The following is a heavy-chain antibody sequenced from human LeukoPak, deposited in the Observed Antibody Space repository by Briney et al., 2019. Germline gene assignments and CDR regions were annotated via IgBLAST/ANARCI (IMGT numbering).Heavy chain of an antibody. Sequence: GGSLRLSCAASGFTFSDYYMSWIRQAPGKGLEWVSYISSSGSTIYYADSVKGRFTISRDNAKNSLYLQMNSLRAEDTAVYYCARSMVRGVPASYYYYYMDVWGKGTTVTVSS. J-gene: IGHJ6*03. V-gene: IGHV3-11*01. D-gene: IGHD3-10*01. CDR3: ARSMVRGVPASYYYYYMDV. CDR1: GFTFSDYY. CDR2: ISSSGSTI.